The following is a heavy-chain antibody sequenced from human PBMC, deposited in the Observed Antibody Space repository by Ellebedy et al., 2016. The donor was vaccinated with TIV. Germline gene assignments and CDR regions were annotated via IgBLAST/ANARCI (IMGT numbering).Heavy chain of an antibody. J-gene: IGHJ4*02. CDR2: MSSSGNA. Sequence: MPGGSLRLSCTVSGGSISSYYWRWIRQPPGKGLEWIGYMSSSGNANYNPSLKSRVTISIDTSKNQFSLKLSFVTAADSAIYYCASTEYIGFWGYWGQGTLVTVSS. CDR1: GGSISSYY. V-gene: IGHV4-4*08. D-gene: IGHD3-16*01. CDR3: ASTEYIGFWGY.